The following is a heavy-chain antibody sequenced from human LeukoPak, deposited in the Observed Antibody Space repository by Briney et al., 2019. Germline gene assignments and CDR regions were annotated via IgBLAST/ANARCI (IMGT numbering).Heavy chain of an antibody. CDR3: ARVLRVVTKNEYFQH. CDR2: IYYSGST. D-gene: IGHD3-3*01. Sequence: SETLSLTCTVSGGSVSSGSYYWSWIRQPPGKGLEWIGYIYYSGSTNYNPSLKSRVTISVDTSKNQFSLKLSSVTAADTAVYYCARVLRVVTKNEYFQHWGQGTLVTVSS. CDR1: GGSVSSGSYY. J-gene: IGHJ1*01. V-gene: IGHV4-61*01.